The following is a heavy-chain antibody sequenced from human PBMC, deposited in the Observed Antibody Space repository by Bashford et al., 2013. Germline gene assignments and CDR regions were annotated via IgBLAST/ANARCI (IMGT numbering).Heavy chain of an antibody. D-gene: IGHD3-22*01. V-gene: IGHV3-7*03. Sequence: VRQAPGKGLEWVANIKQDGGEKYYVDSXKGRFTISRDNAKNSLYLQMNSLSAADTALYYCAGTHDSSGFSTTVWFDPWGQGTQVTVSS. CDR3: AGTHDSSGFSTTVWFDP. J-gene: IGHJ5*02. CDR2: IKQDGGEK.